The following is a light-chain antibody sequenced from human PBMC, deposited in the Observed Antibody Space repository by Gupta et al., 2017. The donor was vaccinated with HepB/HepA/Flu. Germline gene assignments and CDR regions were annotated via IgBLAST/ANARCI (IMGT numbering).Light chain of an antibody. CDR1: QSVSSTY. V-gene: IGKV3-20*01. Sequence: EIGLTQSPGTLSLSPGERATLSCRASQSVSSTYLAWYQQKPGQAPRLLIYGASSRATGIPDRFSDSGSGRDFTLTISRLDPEDIAVYYCQQSGSSPCSFGQGTKLEIK. CDR3: QQSGSSPCS. CDR2: GAS. J-gene: IGKJ2*04.